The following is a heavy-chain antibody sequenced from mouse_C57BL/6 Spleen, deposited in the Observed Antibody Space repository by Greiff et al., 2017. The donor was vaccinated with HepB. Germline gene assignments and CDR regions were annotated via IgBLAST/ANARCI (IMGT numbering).Heavy chain of an antibody. CDR2: IRNKANGYTT. CDR1: GFTFTDYY. J-gene: IGHJ2*01. V-gene: IGHV7-3*01. D-gene: IGHD4-1*01. CDR3: ARTNWGHFDY. Sequence: EVQLQESGGGLVQPGGSLSLSCAASGFTFTDYYMSWVRQPPGKALEWLGFIRNKANGYTTEYSASVKGRFTISRDNSQSILYLQMNALRAEDSATYYCARTNWGHFDYWGQGTTLTVSS.